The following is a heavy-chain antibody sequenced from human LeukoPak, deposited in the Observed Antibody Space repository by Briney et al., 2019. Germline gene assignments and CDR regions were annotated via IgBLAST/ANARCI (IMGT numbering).Heavy chain of an antibody. V-gene: IGHV3-11*06. J-gene: IGHJ4*02. CDR3: ARRSSGYDLGY. CDR1: GFIFSNYG. D-gene: IGHD3-22*01. CDR2: ISYSSGYT. Sequence: PGGSLRLSCAASGFIFSNYGMHWIRQAPGKGLEWVSCISYSSGYTNYADSVKGRFTISRDNAKNSLYLQMNSLRAEDTAVYYCARRSSGYDLGYWGQGTLVTVSS.